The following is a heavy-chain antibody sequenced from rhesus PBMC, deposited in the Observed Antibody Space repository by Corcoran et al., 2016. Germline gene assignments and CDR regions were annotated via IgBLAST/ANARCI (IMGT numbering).Heavy chain of an antibody. Sequence: QVQLKESGPDLVKPSETLYLTCAVSGYSISSNSWSWIRQPPGKGLDWIGYSYGMSGSTHYNPSTKSRVTSSTDTSNNHFSLKWSSVTAADTSVYDWAIIAAAGHFDYWGQGVLVTVSS. J-gene: IGHJ4*01. V-gene: IGHV4-147*01. CDR3: AIIAAAGHFDY. D-gene: IGHD6-31*01. CDR2: SYGMSGST. CDR1: GYSISSNS.